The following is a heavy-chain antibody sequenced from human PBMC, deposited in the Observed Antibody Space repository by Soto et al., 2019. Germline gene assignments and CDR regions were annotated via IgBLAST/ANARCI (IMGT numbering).Heavy chain of an antibody. CDR3: ARGGRYCTNGVCYRSYYGMDV. J-gene: IGHJ6*02. CDR1: GGSISSYY. V-gene: IGHV4-59*01. D-gene: IGHD2-8*01. CDR2: IYYSGST. Sequence: SETLSLTCTVSGGSISSYYWSWIRQPPGKGLEWIGYIYYSGSTNYNPSLKSRVTISVDTSKNQFSLKLSSVTAADTAVYYCARGGRYCTNGVCYRSYYGMDVWGQGTTVTVS.